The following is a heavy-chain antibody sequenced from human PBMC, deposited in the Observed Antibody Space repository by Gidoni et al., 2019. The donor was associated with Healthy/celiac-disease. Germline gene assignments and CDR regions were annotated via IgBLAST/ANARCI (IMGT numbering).Heavy chain of an antibody. D-gene: IGHD3-16*01. CDR2: IYHSGST. J-gene: IGHJ2*01. CDR3: ARVISPGGGVWYFDL. V-gene: IGHV4-38-2*01. CDR1: GYSISSGYY. Sequence: QVQLQESGPGLVKPSETLSLTCAVSGYSISSGYYWGWIRQPPGKGLEWIGSIYHSGSTYYNPSLKSRVTISVDTSKNQFSLKLSSVTAADTAVYYCARVISPGGGVWYFDLWGRGTLVTVSS.